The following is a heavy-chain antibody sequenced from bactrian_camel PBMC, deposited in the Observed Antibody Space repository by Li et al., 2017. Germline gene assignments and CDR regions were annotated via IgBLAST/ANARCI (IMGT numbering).Heavy chain of an antibody. CDR2: IDHYGDT. D-gene: IGHD3*01. Sequence: HVQLVESGGGSVQPGGSLRLSCTDPGFTTNNCDIDWYRQAAGKQREWVSSIDHYGDTTYAESVKGRFTISQDNAKNTLYLHMSSLTPEDTAMYYCAAGPECFSGAPMFSYNYPYWGQGTQVTVS. V-gene: IGHV3S53*01. J-gene: IGHJ4*01. CDR3: AAGPECFSGAPMFSYNYPY. CDR1: GFTTNNCD.